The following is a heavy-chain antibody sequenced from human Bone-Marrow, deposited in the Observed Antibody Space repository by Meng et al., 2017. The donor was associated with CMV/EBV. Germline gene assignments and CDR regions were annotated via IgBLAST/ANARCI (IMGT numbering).Heavy chain of an antibody. V-gene: IGHV1-2*02. CDR2: INPNSGGT. J-gene: IGHJ6*02. Sequence: ASVKVSCKAAGYTFNDYYLHWVRQAPGQGLEWMGWINPNSGGTNYAQKFQGRVTMTRDTSISTAYMELSRLRSDDTAVYYCARDYDFWSGYSGYDYYYGMDVWGQGTTVTVS. CDR3: ARDYDFWSGYSGYDYYYGMDV. D-gene: IGHD3-3*01. CDR1: GYTFNDYY.